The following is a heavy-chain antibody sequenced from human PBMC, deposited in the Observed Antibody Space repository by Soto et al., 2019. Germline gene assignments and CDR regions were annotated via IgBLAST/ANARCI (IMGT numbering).Heavy chain of an antibody. Sequence: SQTLSLTCAISGDSVSSNSAAWNWSRQSPSRGLEWLGRTYYRSKWHNDYAVSVKSRITINPDTSKNQFSLQLNSVTPGDTAVNYCARSTLGIAARPGYGMDDWGQGTTVTVSS. D-gene: IGHD6-6*01. J-gene: IGHJ6*02. CDR1: GDSVSSNSAA. V-gene: IGHV6-1*01. CDR2: TYYRSKWHN. CDR3: ARSTLGIAARPGYGMDD.